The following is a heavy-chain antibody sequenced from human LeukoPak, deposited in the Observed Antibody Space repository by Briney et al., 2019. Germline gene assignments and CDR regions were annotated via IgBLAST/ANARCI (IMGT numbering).Heavy chain of an antibody. J-gene: IGHJ4*02. CDR1: GFTFSSYE. CDR2: ISSSGSTI. D-gene: IGHD4-17*01. V-gene: IGHV3-48*03. Sequence: GGSLRLSCAASGFTFSSYEMNWVRQAPGKGLEWVSYISSSGSTIYYADSVKGRFTISRDISKNEVYLQMNSLRPEGTAVYYCARDSYGDANFDSWGQGTLVTVSS. CDR3: ARDSYGDANFDS.